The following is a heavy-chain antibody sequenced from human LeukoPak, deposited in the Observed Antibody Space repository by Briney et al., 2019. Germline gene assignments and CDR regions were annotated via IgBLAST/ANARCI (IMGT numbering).Heavy chain of an antibody. CDR3: AFGPHQQWLLADY. Sequence: GGSLRLSCAVSGVSFSSYAVGWVRQTPGKGLQLVSTITGSGDSTFYADSVNGRFTVSRDNSKNTLYLQMSSLRADDMALYYCAFGPHQQWLLADYWGQGTLVTVSS. CDR1: GVSFSSYA. V-gene: IGHV3-23*01. J-gene: IGHJ4*02. D-gene: IGHD6-19*01. CDR2: ITGSGDST.